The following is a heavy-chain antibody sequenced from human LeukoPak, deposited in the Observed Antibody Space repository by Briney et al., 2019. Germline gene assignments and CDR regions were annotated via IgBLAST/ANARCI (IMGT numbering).Heavy chain of an antibody. CDR3: ARDRREDWNDVRSWFDP. CDR2: ISSSSGYT. J-gene: IGHJ5*02. CDR1: GLTFSDYY. V-gene: IGHV3-11*06. Sequence: PGGSLRLSCAASGLTFSDYYMSWIRQAPGRGLEWVSYISSSSGYTNYADSVKGRFTISRDNAKNLLYLQMNSLRAEDTAMYYCARDRREDWNDVRSWFDPWGQGTLVTVSS. D-gene: IGHD1-1*01.